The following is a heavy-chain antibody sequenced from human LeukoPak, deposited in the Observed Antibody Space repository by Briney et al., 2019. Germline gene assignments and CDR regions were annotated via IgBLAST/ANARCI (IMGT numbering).Heavy chain of an antibody. J-gene: IGHJ4*02. CDR1: GGSISSTDSG. D-gene: IGHD6-13*01. CDR2: IYYSGST. Sequence: ASETLSLTCAVSGGSISSTDSGWGWVRQTPGKGLEWIGSIYYSGSTYYHPSLKSRVTISVDTSKNQSSRKLSSVTAADTAVYYCAGIAAAGSEARSDYWGQGTLVTVSS. CDR3: AGIAAAGSEARSDY. V-gene: IGHV4-39*07.